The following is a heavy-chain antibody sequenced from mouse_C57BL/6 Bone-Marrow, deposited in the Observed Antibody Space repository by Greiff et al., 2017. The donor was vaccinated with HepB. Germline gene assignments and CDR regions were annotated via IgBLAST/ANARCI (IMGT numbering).Heavy chain of an antibody. V-gene: IGHV5-12*01. Sequence: EVQLQESGGGLVQPGGSLKLSCAASGFTFSDYYMYWVRQTPEKRLEWVAYISNGGGSTYYPDTVKGRFTISRDNAKNTLYLQMSRLKSEDTAMYYCARGPITTVVAYYFDYWGQGTTLTVSS. CDR3: ARGPITTVVAYYFDY. D-gene: IGHD1-1*01. J-gene: IGHJ2*01. CDR1: GFTFSDYY. CDR2: ISNGGGST.